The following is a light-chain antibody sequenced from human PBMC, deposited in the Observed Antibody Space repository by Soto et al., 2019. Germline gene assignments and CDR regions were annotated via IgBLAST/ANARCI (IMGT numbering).Light chain of an antibody. CDR2: GAS. CDR3: QHYNNWPPWT. J-gene: IGKJ1*01. V-gene: IGKV3-15*01. Sequence: EVVMTQSPATLSVSPGERATLSCRASQSVSSKLAWYQQKPGQAPRLLIYGASTRATGIPARFSGSGSGTEFTLTISSLQSEDVSVYYCQHYNNWPPWTFGQGTKVEIK. CDR1: QSVSSK.